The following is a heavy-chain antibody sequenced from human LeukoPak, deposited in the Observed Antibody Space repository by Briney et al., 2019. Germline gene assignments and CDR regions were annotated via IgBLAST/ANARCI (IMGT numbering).Heavy chain of an antibody. CDR1: GYSISSGYY. J-gene: IGHJ4*02. V-gene: IGHV3-23*01. Sequence: ETLSLTCTVSGYSISSGYYWGWIRQPPGKGLEWVSGISPGGGPTYYADSVKGRFTISRDDSKSTLYLQMKNLRAEDTAVYYCAKNGAWLRFDDWGQGILVTVSS. D-gene: IGHD5-12*01. CDR2: ISPGGGPT. CDR3: AKNGAWLRFDD.